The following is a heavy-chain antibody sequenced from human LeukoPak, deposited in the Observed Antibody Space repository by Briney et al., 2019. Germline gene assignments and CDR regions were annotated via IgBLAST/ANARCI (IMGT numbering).Heavy chain of an antibody. J-gene: IGHJ4*02. V-gene: IGHV3-64*04. D-gene: IGHD2-15*01. Sequence: GGSLRLSCSASGFTFSSSAMNWVRQAPGKVLEYVSAISSNGGSTYYADSVKGRFTISRDNDENSLYLQMSSLRAEDTAVYFCATDSVVATTKAVDYCGPGTLVTVSS. CDR2: ISSNGGST. CDR3: ATDSVVATTKAVDY. CDR1: GFTFSSSA.